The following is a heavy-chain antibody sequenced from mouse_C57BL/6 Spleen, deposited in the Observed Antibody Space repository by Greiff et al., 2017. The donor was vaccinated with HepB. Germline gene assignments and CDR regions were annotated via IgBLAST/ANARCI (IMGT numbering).Heavy chain of an antibody. J-gene: IGHJ3*01. CDR3: AREARSLYDGSSPGWFAY. Sequence: QVQLQQPGTELVKPGASVKLSCKASGYTFTSYWMHWVKQRPGQGLEWIGNINPRNGGTNYNEKFKSKATLTVDKSSSTAYMQLSSLTSEDSAVYYCAREARSLYDGSSPGWFAYWGQGTLVTVSA. CDR2: INPRNGGT. CDR1: GYTFTSYW. V-gene: IGHV1-53*01. D-gene: IGHD1-1*01.